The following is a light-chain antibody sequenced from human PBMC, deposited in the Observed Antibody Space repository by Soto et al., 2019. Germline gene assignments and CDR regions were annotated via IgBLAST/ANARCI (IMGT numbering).Light chain of an antibody. CDR2: NVS. Sequence: QSALTQPASVSGSPGQSIIISCTGTSSDVGAYNYVSWYQQHPGKAPKLLIHNVSDRPSGVSNRFSGSKSGNTASLTISGLQAEDEADYYCSSYTTSSTVVFGGGTTLTVL. J-gene: IGLJ2*01. V-gene: IGLV2-14*03. CDR1: SSDVGAYNY. CDR3: SSYTTSSTVV.